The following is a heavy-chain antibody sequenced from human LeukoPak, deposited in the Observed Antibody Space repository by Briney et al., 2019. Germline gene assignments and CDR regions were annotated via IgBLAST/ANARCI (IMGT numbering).Heavy chain of an antibody. CDR2: LDESGRP. CDR3: ARDLGGYPFFMDV. V-gene: IGHV4-39*07. Sequence: PSETLSLTCSVSGGSTRSGRHHWAWVPQPPGKGLEFIGSLDESGRPYYNAPLKSRVTISEDSSGKQFSLNLSTVTAADTAVYYCARDLGGYPFFMDVWGRGTTVSVSS. CDR1: GGSTRSGRHH. D-gene: IGHD2-15*01. J-gene: IGHJ6*03.